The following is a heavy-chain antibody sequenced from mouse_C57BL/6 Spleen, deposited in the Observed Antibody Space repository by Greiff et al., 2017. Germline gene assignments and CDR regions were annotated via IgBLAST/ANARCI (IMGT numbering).Heavy chain of an antibody. CDR3: ARSAFSNPPGLAY. D-gene: IGHD2-5*01. J-gene: IGHJ3*01. Sequence: QVQLQQSGAELVRPGTSVKVSCKASGYAFTNYLIEWVKQRPGQGLEWIGVINPGSGGTNYNEKFKGKATLTADKSSSTAYMQLSSLTSEASAVYCCARSAFSNPPGLAYWGQGTLVTVSA. CDR2: INPGSGGT. V-gene: IGHV1-54*01. CDR1: GYAFTNYL.